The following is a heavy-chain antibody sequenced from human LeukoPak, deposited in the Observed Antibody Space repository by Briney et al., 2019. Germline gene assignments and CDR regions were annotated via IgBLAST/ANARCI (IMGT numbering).Heavy chain of an antibody. CDR2: ITTYNGNT. D-gene: IGHD2-2*01. CDR3: ARDRPSTSHWTDDFDY. J-gene: IGHJ4*02. V-gene: IGHV1-18*01. CDR1: GYTFTSYG. Sequence: ASVKVSCKASGYTFTSYGISWVRQAPGQGLEWMGWITTYNGNTNYAQKFQGRVTITTDESTSTAYMELSSLRSEDTAVYYCARDRPSTSHWTDDFDYWGQGTLVTVSS.